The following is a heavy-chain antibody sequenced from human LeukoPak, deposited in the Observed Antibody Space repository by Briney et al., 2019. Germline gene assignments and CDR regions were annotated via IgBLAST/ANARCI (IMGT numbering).Heavy chain of an antibody. J-gene: IGHJ6*03. Sequence: GGSLRLSCAASGFTFSSYEMNWVRQAPGKGLEWVSYISSSGSTIYYADSVKGRFTISRDNAKDSLYLQMNSLRAEDTAVYYCARVLRYCSGGNCYSGGLGYMDVWGKGTTVTISS. V-gene: IGHV3-48*03. D-gene: IGHD2-15*01. CDR3: ARVLRYCSGGNCYSGGLGYMDV. CDR2: ISSSGSTI. CDR1: GFTFSSYE.